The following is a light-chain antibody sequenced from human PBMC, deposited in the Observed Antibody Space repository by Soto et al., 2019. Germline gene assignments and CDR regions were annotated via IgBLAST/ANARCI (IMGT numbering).Light chain of an antibody. CDR3: QQSYSTRQP. V-gene: IGKV1-39*01. CDR2: AAS. Sequence: DIQMTQSPSSLSASVGDRVTITCRASQSISSYLNWYQQKPGKAPKLLIYAASSLQSGVPSRFSGSGSGTDFTLTISSLQPEDFATYYCQQSYSTRQPFGQGTKVDIK. J-gene: IGKJ1*01. CDR1: QSISSY.